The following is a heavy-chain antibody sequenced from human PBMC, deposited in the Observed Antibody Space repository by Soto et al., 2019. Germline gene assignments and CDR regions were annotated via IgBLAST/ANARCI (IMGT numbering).Heavy chain of an antibody. Sequence: ASVKVSCKASGYTFTSYAMHWVRQAPGQRLEWMGWINAGNGNTKYSQKFQGRVTITRDTSASTAYMELSSLRSEDTAVYYCARPYRGGDCYPYPHYYYGMDVWGQGTTVTVSS. CDR3: ARPYRGGDCYPYPHYYYGMDV. J-gene: IGHJ6*02. V-gene: IGHV1-3*01. CDR1: GYTFTSYA. D-gene: IGHD2-21*02. CDR2: INAGNGNT.